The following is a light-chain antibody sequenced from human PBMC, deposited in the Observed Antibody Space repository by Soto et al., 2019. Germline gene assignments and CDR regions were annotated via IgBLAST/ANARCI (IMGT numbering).Light chain of an antibody. V-gene: IGLV2-14*01. CDR3: SSYTIKNTWV. CDR1: TSDVGGYDR. Sequence: QSALTQPASVTGSPGQSITISCTGTTSDVGGYDRVSWFQQYPGTAPKLMIYEVTNQPSGVSDRFSGSKSVNTASLTISGLQPEDEADYYCSSYTIKNTWVFGGGTKLTVL. CDR2: EVT. J-gene: IGLJ3*02.